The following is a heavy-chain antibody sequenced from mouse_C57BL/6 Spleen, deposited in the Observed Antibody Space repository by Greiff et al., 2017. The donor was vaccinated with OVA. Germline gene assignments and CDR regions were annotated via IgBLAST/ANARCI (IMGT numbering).Heavy chain of an antibody. V-gene: IGHV5-4*01. CDR1: GFTFSSYA. Sequence: EVQRVESGGGLVKPGGSLKLSCAASGFTFSSYAMSWVRQTPEKRLEWVATISDGGSYTYYPDNVKGRFTISRDNAKNNLYLQMSHLKSEDTAMYYCARDAGGDAMDYWGQGTSVTVSS. CDR2: ISDGGSYT. CDR3: ARDAGGDAMDY. J-gene: IGHJ4*01. D-gene: IGHD6-1*01.